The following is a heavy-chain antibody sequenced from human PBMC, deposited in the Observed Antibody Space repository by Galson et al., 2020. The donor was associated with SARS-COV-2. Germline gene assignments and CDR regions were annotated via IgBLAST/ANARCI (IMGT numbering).Heavy chain of an antibody. CDR2: IYDSGST. CDR1: GGSISSGDYY. Sequence: SQTLSLTCTVSGGSISSGDYYWSWIRQPPGKGLEWIGYIYDSGSTYYNPSLKSRVTISEDTSKNQFSLKLISVTAADTAVYYCARERAPHLFDYWGQGTLVTVSS. J-gene: IGHJ4*02. CDR3: ARERAPHLFDY. V-gene: IGHV4-30-4*01.